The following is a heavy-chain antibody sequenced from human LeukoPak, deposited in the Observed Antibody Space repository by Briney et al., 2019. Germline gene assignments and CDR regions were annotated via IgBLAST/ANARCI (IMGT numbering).Heavy chain of an antibody. J-gene: IGHJ4*02. D-gene: IGHD3-9*01. CDR3: ARLTAGVLRYFPRPFDY. CDR2: INHSGST. V-gene: IGHV4-34*01. CDR1: GGSFSGYY. Sequence: SETLSLTCAVYGGSFSGYYWSWIRQPPGKWLEWIGEINHSGSTNYNPSLKSRATISVDTSKNQFSLKLSSVTAADTAVYYCARLTAGVLRYFPRPFDYWGQGTLVTVSS.